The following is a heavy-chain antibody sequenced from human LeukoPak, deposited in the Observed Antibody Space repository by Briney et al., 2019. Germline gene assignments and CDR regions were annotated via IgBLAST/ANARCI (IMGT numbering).Heavy chain of an antibody. Sequence: ASVKVSCKTSGYPFTRNYIHWIRQAPGQGLEWTGMIDPNSGGTIYAQKFQGRVTMTGDASTSTVYMELRSLRSEDTAVYYCARDQPRGYYLPFFDYWGQGTLVTVSS. V-gene: IGHV1-46*01. CDR2: IDPNSGGT. CDR3: ARDQPRGYYLPFFDY. D-gene: IGHD3-3*01. CDR1: GYPFTRNY. J-gene: IGHJ4*02.